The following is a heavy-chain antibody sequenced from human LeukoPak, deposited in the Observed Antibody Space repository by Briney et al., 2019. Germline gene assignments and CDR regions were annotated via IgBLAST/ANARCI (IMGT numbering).Heavy chain of an antibody. Sequence: ASVKVSCKPSGYTFTSYGITWVRQAPGQGLQWMGWISTYNGNTKYSEKFQGRVTITADESTSTAYMELSSLRSEDTAVYYCARVGSSMVTFDYWGQGTLVTVSS. J-gene: IGHJ4*02. V-gene: IGHV1-18*01. CDR1: GYTFTSYG. CDR2: ISTYNGNT. CDR3: ARVGSSMVTFDY. D-gene: IGHD5-18*01.